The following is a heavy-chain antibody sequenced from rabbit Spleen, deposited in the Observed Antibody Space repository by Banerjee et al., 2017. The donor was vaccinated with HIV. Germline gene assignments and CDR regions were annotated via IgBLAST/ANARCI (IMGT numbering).Heavy chain of an antibody. CDR3: ARDTSSSFSSYGMDL. CDR2: IESGSSGFT. J-gene: IGHJ6*01. D-gene: IGHD1-1*01. CDR1: GFSFSSSYY. V-gene: IGHV1S45*01. Sequence: QEQLVESGGGLVQPEGSLTLTCTASGFSFSSSYYMCWVRQAPGKGLEWIACIESGSSGFTYFATWAKGRFTCSKTSSTTVTLQMTRLTAADTATYFCARDTSSSFSSYGMDLWGQGTLVTVS.